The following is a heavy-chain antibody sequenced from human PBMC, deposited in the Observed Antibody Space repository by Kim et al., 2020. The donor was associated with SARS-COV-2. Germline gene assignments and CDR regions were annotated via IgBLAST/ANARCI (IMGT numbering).Heavy chain of an antibody. D-gene: IGHD3-3*01. CDR3: ARDRDYDFWSGYPDY. V-gene: IGHV3-11*06. J-gene: IGHJ4*02. Sequence: DSVKGRFTIPRDNAKNSLYLQMNSLRAEDTAVYYCARDRDYDFWSGYPDYWGQGTLVTVSS.